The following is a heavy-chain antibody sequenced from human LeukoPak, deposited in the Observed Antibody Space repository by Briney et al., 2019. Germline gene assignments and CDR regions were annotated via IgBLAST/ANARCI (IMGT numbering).Heavy chain of an antibody. Sequence: GGSLRLSCAASGFPLRSYAMNWVRQAPGRGLEWVSVISGSGGSTYYADSVKGRFTISRDNSKNTLYLQMNGLRAEDTAVYYCAIYSSSWSYYFDYWGQGTLVTVSS. V-gene: IGHV3-23*01. D-gene: IGHD6-13*01. CDR1: GFPLRSYA. J-gene: IGHJ4*02. CDR3: AIYSSSWSYYFDY. CDR2: ISGSGGST.